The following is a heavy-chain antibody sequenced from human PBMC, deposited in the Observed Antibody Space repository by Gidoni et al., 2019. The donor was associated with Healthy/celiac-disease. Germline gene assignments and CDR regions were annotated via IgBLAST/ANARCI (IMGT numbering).Heavy chain of an antibody. J-gene: IGHJ5*02. V-gene: IGHV1-18*01. CDR3: ARDGSVLMVYGSQFDP. D-gene: IGHD2-8*01. CDR2: ISAYNGNT. Sequence: QVQLVQSGAEVKKPGASVKVSCKASGYTFTSYGISWLRQAPGQGLEWMGWISAYNGNTNYAQKLQGRVTMTTDTSTSTAYMELRSLGSDDTAVYYCARDGSVLMVYGSQFDPWGQGTLVTVSS. CDR1: GYTFTSYG.